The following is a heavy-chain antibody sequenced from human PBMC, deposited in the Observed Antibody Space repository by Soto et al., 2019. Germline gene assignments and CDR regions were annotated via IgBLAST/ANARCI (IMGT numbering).Heavy chain of an antibody. CDR3: AGEVYCTNGVWPCYYGMDV. CDR1: GYTFTSYY. D-gene: IGHD2-8*01. Sequence: ASVKVSCKASGYTFTSYYMHWVLQAPGQGLEWMGIINPSGGSTSYAQKFQGRVTMTRDTSTSTVYMELSSLRSEDTAVYYCAGEVYCTNGVWPCYYGMDVWGQGTTVTV. J-gene: IGHJ6*02. CDR2: INPSGGST. V-gene: IGHV1-46*01.